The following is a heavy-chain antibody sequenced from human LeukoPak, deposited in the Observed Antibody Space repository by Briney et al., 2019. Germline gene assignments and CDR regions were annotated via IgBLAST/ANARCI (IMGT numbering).Heavy chain of an antibody. CDR2: INSDGSST. CDR1: GFTFSSYW. J-gene: IGHJ4*02. V-gene: IGHV3-74*01. CDR3: ARDLTIFGVVITY. Sequence: PGGSLRLSCAASGFTFSSYWMHWVRQAPGKGLVWVSRINSDGSSTNYADSVKGRFTISRDNSKNTLYLQMNSLRAEDTAVYYCARDLTIFGVVITYWGQGTLVTVSS. D-gene: IGHD3-3*01.